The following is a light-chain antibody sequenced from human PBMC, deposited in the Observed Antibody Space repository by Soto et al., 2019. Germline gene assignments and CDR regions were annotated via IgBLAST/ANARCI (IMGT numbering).Light chain of an antibody. Sequence: QSVLTQPASVSASPGQSVTISCTATGSDVGYFKYVSWYQQHTGKAPKLIIYEVNKRPSGISNRFSGSKSGTTASLTISGLQTEDEAYYYCGSFIHVWVFGGGTKLTVL. CDR1: GSDVGYFKY. J-gene: IGLJ3*02. CDR2: EVN. CDR3: GSFIHVWV. V-gene: IGLV2-14*01.